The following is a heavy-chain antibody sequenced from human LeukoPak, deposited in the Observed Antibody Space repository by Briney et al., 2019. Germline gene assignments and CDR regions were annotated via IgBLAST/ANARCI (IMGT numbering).Heavy chain of an antibody. Sequence: SETLSLTCTVSGGSISSYYWSWVRQLPGKGLEWIGSIYHSGSTYYNPSLKSRVTISLTTSKNQSSLKLSSVTAADTAVYYCARRNYYYDSSAHAFDIWGQGTMVTVSS. J-gene: IGHJ3*02. CDR1: GGSISSYY. D-gene: IGHD3-22*01. V-gene: IGHV4-59*08. CDR2: IYHSGST. CDR3: ARRNYYYDSSAHAFDI.